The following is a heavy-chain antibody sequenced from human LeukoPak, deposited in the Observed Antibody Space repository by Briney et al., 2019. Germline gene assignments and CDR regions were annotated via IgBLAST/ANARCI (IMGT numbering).Heavy chain of an antibody. CDR3: ARAPYYYDSSGYFTRAWFDP. J-gene: IGHJ5*02. V-gene: IGHV4-39*07. CDR2: IYYSGST. Sequence: SETLSLTCTVSGGSISSSSYYWGWIRQPPGKGLEWIGSIYYSGSTYYNPSLKSRVTISVDTSKNQFSLKLSSVTAADTAVYYCARAPYYYDSSGYFTRAWFDPWGQGTLVTVSS. D-gene: IGHD3-22*01. CDR1: GGSISSSSYY.